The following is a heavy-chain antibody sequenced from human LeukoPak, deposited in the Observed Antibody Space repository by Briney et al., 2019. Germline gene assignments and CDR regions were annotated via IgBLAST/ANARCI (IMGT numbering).Heavy chain of an antibody. CDR3: ARGGDYYGSGSRYYFDY. Sequence: ASVKVSCKASGYTFTTSGISWVRQAPGQGLEWMGWISTYSGNANYAQKLQGRVTMTTDTSTSTAYMELRSLRSEDTAVYHCARGGDYYGSGSRYYFDYWGQGTLVTVSS. D-gene: IGHD3-10*01. V-gene: IGHV1-18*01. CDR1: GYTFTTSG. CDR2: ISTYSGNA. J-gene: IGHJ4*02.